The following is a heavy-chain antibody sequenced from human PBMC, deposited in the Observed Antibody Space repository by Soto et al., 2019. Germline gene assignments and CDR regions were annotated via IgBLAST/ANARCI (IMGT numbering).Heavy chain of an antibody. V-gene: IGHV1-69*02. CDR1: GGTFRSYT. J-gene: IGHJ4*02. CDR3: ARREIQGPIDY. Sequence: SFKVSCKASGGTFRSYTFSWVLQAPGQGLEWMGRIIPMLGIANYAQKFQGRVTITADKSTSTAYMELSSLRSEDTAVYYCARREIQGPIDYWGQGTLVTVSS. D-gene: IGHD1-26*01. CDR2: IIPMLGIA.